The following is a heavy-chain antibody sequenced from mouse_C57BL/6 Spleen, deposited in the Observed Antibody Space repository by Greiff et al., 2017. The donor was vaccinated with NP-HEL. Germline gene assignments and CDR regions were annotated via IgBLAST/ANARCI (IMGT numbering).Heavy chain of an antibody. Sequence: QVHVKQSGAELVKPGASVKISCKASGYAFSSYWMNWVKQRPGKGLEWIGQIYPGDGDTNYNGKFKGKATLTADKSSSTAYMQISSLTSEDSAVYFCARRGHYGSNYYFDYWGQGTTLTVSS. CDR2: IYPGDGDT. CDR3: ARRGHYGSNYYFDY. CDR1: GYAFSSYW. J-gene: IGHJ2*01. D-gene: IGHD1-1*01. V-gene: IGHV1-80*01.